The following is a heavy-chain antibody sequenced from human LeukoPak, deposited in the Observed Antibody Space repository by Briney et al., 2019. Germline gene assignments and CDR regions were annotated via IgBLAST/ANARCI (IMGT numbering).Heavy chain of an antibody. D-gene: IGHD3-10*01. CDR3: ARVTGSGSYCNPFDY. J-gene: IGHJ4*02. CDR1: GFTFSSYW. V-gene: IGHV3-74*01. CDR2: INSDGSST. Sequence: PGGSLRLSCAASGFTFSSYWMHWVRQAPGKGLVWVSRINSDGSSTSYADSVKGRFTISRDNAKNTLYLQMNSLRAEDTAVYYCARVTGSGSYCNPFDYWGQGTLVTVSS.